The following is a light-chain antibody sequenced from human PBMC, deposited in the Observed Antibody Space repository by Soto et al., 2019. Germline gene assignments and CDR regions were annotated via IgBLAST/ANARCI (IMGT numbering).Light chain of an antibody. Sequence: EIVLTQSPATLSLSPGERATLSCRASQSVRNYLAWYQQKAGQAPRLLIYDASNRATGIPGRFSGSGSGTDFTLTISSLEPEDFAVYYCQQRSNWPWTFGQGTEVEIK. J-gene: IGKJ1*01. CDR2: DAS. CDR3: QQRSNWPWT. CDR1: QSVRNY. V-gene: IGKV3-11*01.